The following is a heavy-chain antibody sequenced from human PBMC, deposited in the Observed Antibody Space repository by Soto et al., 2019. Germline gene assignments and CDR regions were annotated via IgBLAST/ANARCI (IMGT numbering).Heavy chain of an antibody. CDR2: ISYDGSNK. V-gene: IGHV3-30*18. D-gene: IGHD4-17*01. J-gene: IGHJ4*02. CDR1: GFTFSSYG. Sequence: PGGSLRLSWAASGFTFSSYGMHWVRQAPGKGLEWVAVISYDGSNKYYADSVKGRFTISRDNSKNTLYLQMNSLRAEETAVYYCAKGPLRAPYYLDYWGQGTLVTVS. CDR3: AKGPLRAPYYLDY.